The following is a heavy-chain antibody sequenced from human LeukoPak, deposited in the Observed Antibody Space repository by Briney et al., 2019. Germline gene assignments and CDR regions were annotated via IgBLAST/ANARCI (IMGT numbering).Heavy chain of an antibody. CDR3: AKAEFDYYDSSGYSGY. Sequence: PGGSLRLSCAASGFTFSSYWMNWARQAPGKGLEWVASINHNGNVNYYVDSVKGRFTISRDNAKNSLYLQMSNLRAEDTAVYYCAKAEFDYYDSSGYSGYWGQGTLVTVSS. D-gene: IGHD3-22*01. CDR1: GFTFSSYW. J-gene: IGHJ4*02. V-gene: IGHV3-7*03. CDR2: INHNGNVN.